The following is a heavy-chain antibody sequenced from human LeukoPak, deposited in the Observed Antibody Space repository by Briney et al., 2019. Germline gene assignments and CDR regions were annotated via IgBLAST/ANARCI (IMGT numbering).Heavy chain of an antibody. D-gene: IGHD2-21*01. V-gene: IGHV3-48*02. J-gene: IGHJ4*02. CDR3: ARAPPTCGGDCYSAFDY. CDR1: RFTFSSDS. Sequence: GGSLRLSCAASRFTFSSDSMNWVRQAPGKGLEWVSYISSSSSTIYYADSVKGRFTISRDNAKNSLYLQMNSLRDEDTAVYYCARAPPTCGGDCYSAFDYWGQGTLVTVSS. CDR2: ISSSSSTI.